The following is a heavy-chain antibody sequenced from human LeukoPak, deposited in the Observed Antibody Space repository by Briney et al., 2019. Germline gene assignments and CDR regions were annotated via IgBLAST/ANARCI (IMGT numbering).Heavy chain of an antibody. J-gene: IGHJ4*02. V-gene: IGHV3-48*01. CDR1: GFTFSSYS. CDR2: ISSSSSTI. D-gene: IGHD6-6*01. Sequence: GGSLRLSCAASGFTFSSYSMNWVRQAPGKGLEWVSYISSSSSTIYYADSVKGRFTISRDNAKNSLYLQMNSLRAEDTAVYYCQSSSGYRSSPVDYWGQGTLVTVSS. CDR3: QSSSGYRSSPVDY.